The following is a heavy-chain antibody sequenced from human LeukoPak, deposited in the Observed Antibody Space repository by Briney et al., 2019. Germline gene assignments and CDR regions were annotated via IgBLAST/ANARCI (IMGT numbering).Heavy chain of an antibody. D-gene: IGHD7-27*01. Sequence: GGSLRLSCAASGFTVSTTYMSWVRQAPGKGLEWVSIIYTGGSTYYAHSVKGRFTISRDNSKNTVYLQMNSLRAEDTAVYFCARDLGTNDAFDIWGQGTMLAVSS. V-gene: IGHV3-53*01. CDR3: ARDLGTNDAFDI. J-gene: IGHJ3*02. CDR2: IYTGGST. CDR1: GFTVSTTY.